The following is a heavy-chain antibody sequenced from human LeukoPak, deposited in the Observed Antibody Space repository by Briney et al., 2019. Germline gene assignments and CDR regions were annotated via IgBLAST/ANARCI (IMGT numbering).Heavy chain of an antibody. CDR3: ARDAQWLVPEGYYYYMDV. CDR1: GFTFSRYN. V-gene: IGHV3-21*01. Sequence: GGSLRLSCAGSGFTFSRYNMNWVRQAPGKGLERVSSISSSSSYIYYADSVKGRFTISRDNAKNSLFLQMNSLRAEDTAVYYCARDAQWLVPEGYYYYMDVWGKGTTVTVSS. CDR2: ISSSSSYI. D-gene: IGHD6-19*01. J-gene: IGHJ6*03.